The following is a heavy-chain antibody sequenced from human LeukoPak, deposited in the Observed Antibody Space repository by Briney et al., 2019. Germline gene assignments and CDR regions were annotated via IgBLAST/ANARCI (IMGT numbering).Heavy chain of an antibody. CDR3: ARDHGLYSGYDSGDFDY. CDR1: GGTFSSYA. V-gene: IGHV1-69*04. J-gene: IGHJ4*02. CDR2: IIPILGIA. D-gene: IGHD5-12*01. Sequence: GASVKVSCKASGGTFSSYAISWVRQAPRQGLEWMGRIIPILGIANYAQKFQGRVTITADKSTSTAYMELSSLRSEDTAVYYCARDHGLYSGYDSGDFDYWGQGTLVTVSS.